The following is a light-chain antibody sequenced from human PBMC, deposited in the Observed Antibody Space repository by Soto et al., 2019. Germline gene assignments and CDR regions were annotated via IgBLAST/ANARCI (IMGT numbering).Light chain of an antibody. J-gene: IGLJ3*02. Sequence: FLLTQPHSVSGSPGQTVIISCTRSSGSIASNYEQWYQQRPGSSPTTVIYEDNQRPSGVPDRFSGSIDSSSNSASLTISGLGTEDEADYYCQSYDATNQVFGGGTKLPVL. CDR3: QSYDATNQV. CDR2: EDN. CDR1: SGSIASNY. V-gene: IGLV6-57*01.